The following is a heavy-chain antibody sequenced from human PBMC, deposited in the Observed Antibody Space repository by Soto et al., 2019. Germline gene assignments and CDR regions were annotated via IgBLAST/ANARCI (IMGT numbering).Heavy chain of an antibody. CDR3: AKDPRADSPSPIVVVPAAMRLGTLDSSY. D-gene: IGHD2-2*01. J-gene: IGHJ4*02. CDR1: GFTFSSYG. V-gene: IGHV3-30*18. CDR2: ISYDGSNK. Sequence: GGSLRLSCAASGFTFSSYGMHWVRQAPGKGLEWVAVISYDGSNKYYADSVKGRFTISRENSKNTLYLQMNSLRAEDTAVYYCAKDPRADSPSPIVVVPAAMRLGTLDSSYWGQGTLVTVSS.